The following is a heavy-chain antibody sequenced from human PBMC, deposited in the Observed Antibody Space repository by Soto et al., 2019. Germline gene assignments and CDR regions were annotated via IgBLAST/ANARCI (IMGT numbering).Heavy chain of an antibody. D-gene: IGHD5-12*01. Sequence: EVQLLESGGGLVQPGGSQRLSCAASGFTFSNYALSWVRQAPGKGLEWVSTISGSGGSTYYADSVKGRFTISRDTSKNTLYLQMNSVRAADTAVYYCAKEGNSGLYYFDYWGQGTLVTVSS. J-gene: IGHJ4*02. CDR2: ISGSGGST. V-gene: IGHV3-23*01. CDR3: AKEGNSGLYYFDY. CDR1: GFTFSNYA.